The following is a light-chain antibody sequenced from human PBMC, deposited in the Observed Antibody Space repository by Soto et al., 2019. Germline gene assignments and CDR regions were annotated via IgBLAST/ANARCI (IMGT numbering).Light chain of an antibody. V-gene: IGKV1-5*03. J-gene: IGKJ1*01. CDR1: QSISNS. CDR2: KAS. Sequence: DIQMTQSPSTLSASVGDGVTMTARASQSISNSLAWYQQKPGKAPKLLIYKASNLEGGVPSRFSGSGSGTEFTLTISSLRPDDFATYYCQQYHNYAYTFGQGTKVDIK. CDR3: QQYHNYAYT.